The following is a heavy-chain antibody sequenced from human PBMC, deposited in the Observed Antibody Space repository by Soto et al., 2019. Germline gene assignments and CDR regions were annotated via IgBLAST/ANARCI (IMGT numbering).Heavy chain of an antibody. CDR3: ARLEVTVDTAMVPLGYWYFDL. CDR1: GYSFTSYW. Sequence: GESLKISCKGSGYSFTSYWIGWVRQMPGKGLEWMGIIYPGDSDTRYSPSFQGQVTISANKSIRTAYLQWSSLKASDTAMYYCARLEVTVDTAMVPLGYWYFDLWGRGTLVTVSS. V-gene: IGHV5-51*01. CDR2: IYPGDSDT. J-gene: IGHJ2*01. D-gene: IGHD5-18*01.